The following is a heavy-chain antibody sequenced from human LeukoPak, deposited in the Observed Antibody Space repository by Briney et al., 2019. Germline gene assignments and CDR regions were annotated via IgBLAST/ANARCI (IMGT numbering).Heavy chain of an antibody. CDR2: IYYSGST. CDR1: GGSISSYY. J-gene: IGHJ4*02. V-gene: IGHV4-59*01. D-gene: IGHD2-2*01. Sequence: SETLSLTCTVSGGSISSYYWSWIRQPPGKGLEWIGYIYYSGSTNYNPSLKSRVTISVDTSKNQFSLTLSSVTAADTAVYYCARGWVVPAAIDYWGQGTLVTVSS. CDR3: ARGWVVPAAIDY.